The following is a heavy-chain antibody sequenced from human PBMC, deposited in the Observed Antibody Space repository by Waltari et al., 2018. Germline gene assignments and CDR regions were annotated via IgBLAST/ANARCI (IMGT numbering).Heavy chain of an antibody. V-gene: IGHV3-7*01. CDR3: ARHGDFCFDY. CDR1: GFIFSDSW. J-gene: IGHJ4*02. Sequence: DVQVVESGGDLIQPGGSLRLSCAGSGFIFSDSWMGWVRQAPGKGREWVANIKKDGTSKYYVDAVKGRFTISRDNAKNSIYLQMDNLRVEDTAVYYCARHGDFCFDYWGQGVLVTVSS. CDR2: IKKDGTSK. D-gene: IGHD2-21*01.